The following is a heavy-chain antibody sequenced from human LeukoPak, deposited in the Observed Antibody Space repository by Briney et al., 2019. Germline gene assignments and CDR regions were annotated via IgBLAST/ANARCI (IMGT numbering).Heavy chain of an antibody. CDR1: GYTFTKHG. Sequence: ASVKVSCKASGYTFTKHGISWVRQAPGQGLEWMAWISAYNGDTYYAQKVQGRVTVTTDTSTSTAYMELRSLRSDDTAVYYCARTYCSGGSCYLFDYWGQGTLVTVSS. J-gene: IGHJ4*02. D-gene: IGHD2-15*01. CDR3: ARTYCSGGSCYLFDY. V-gene: IGHV1-18*01. CDR2: ISAYNGDT.